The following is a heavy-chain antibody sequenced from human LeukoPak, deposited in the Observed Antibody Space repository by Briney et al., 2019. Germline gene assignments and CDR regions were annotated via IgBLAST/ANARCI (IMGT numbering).Heavy chain of an antibody. V-gene: IGHV1-69*01. CDR2: IIPIFGTA. Sequence: SVKVSCKASGGTFSSYAISWVRQAPGQGLEGLGGIIPIFGTANYAQKFQGRVTITADESTSTAYMELSSLRSEDTAVYYCARGAGAVVDTAMVFDYWGQGTLVTVSS. CDR3: ARGAGAVVDTAMVFDY. D-gene: IGHD5-18*01. J-gene: IGHJ4*02. CDR1: GGTFSSYA.